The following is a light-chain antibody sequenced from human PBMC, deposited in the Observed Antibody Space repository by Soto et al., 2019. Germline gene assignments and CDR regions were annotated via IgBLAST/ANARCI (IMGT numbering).Light chain of an antibody. Sequence: EIVLTQSPATLSLSPGERATLSCRASQSIGTYLAWYQQKPGQAPRLLIYDASNRATGIPARFSGSGSETDFTLTISSLEPEDFGIYYCQQGFIFGPGTKVDFK. V-gene: IGKV3-11*01. J-gene: IGKJ3*01. CDR1: QSIGTY. CDR3: QQGFI. CDR2: DAS.